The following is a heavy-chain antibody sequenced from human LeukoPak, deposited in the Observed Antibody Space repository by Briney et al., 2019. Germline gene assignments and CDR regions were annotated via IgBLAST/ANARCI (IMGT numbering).Heavy chain of an antibody. CDR2: LYPADSRT. Sequence: PGDSLKISCKASGYSFTSYWIGWVRQVPGKGLEWMGVLYPADSRTAYSPSFQGQVTITADKSISTAYLQWSSLKASDTAMYYCTRQGRYWGQGTLVTVSS. J-gene: IGHJ4*02. V-gene: IGHV5-51*01. CDR3: TRQGRY. CDR1: GYSFTSYW.